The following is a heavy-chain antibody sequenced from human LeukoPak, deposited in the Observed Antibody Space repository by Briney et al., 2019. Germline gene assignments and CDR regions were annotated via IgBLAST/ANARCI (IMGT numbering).Heavy chain of an antibody. CDR1: GDSISSPTYY. J-gene: IGHJ4*02. V-gene: IGHV4-39*01. Sequence: PSETLSLTCTVSGDSISSPTYYWGWIRQPPGKGLEWIGTIYYSGSNYNNLSLKSRVTISVDASKNQFSLRLSSVTAADTAVHYCARLKTAAGTKYFDYWGQGTLVTVSS. CDR3: ARLKTAAGTKYFDY. D-gene: IGHD6-13*01. CDR2: IYYSGSN.